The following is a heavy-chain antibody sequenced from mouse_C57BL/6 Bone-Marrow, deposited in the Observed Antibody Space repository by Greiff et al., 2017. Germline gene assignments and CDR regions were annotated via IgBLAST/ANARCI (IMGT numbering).Heavy chain of an antibody. J-gene: IGHJ1*03. V-gene: IGHV14-4*01. CDR3: TCATVVATSYWYFDV. D-gene: IGHD1-1*01. Sequence: EVQLQQSGAELVRPGASVKLSCTASGFNIKDDYMHWVKQRPEQGLEWIGWIDPENGDTEYASKFQGKATITADTSSNTAYLQLSSLTSEDTAVYYCTCATVVATSYWYFDVWGTGTTVTVSS. CDR1: GFNIKDDY. CDR2: IDPENGDT.